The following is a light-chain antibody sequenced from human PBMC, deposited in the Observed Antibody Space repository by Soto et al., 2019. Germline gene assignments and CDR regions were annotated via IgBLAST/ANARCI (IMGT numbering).Light chain of an antibody. CDR2: GAS. CDR1: QSVSSNY. J-gene: IGKJ1*01. CDR3: QQYGSSPWT. Sequence: EIVLTQSPGTLSLSPGERATLSCRASQSVSSNYLAWYQQKPGQAPRPLIYGASSRANGIPDRVSGSGAGTDFTLTISRLESEDFAVYYCQQYGSSPWTFGQGTKVEIK. V-gene: IGKV3-20*01.